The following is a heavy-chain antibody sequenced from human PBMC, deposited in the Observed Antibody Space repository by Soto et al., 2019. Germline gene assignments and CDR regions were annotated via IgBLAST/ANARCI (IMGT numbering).Heavy chain of an antibody. J-gene: IGHJ6*02. D-gene: IGHD3-10*01. Sequence: QVQLVQSGVEVKKAGASVKVSCKASGYTFSSYGISWARQAPGQGLEWMGWISDYNGNTHYAQKFQGRLNMTTDTSTXTXXXEXXGLRSDDTAVYFCAREGYYSGSGTYSPPRYYGMDVWGQGTTVTVSS. CDR3: AREGYYSGSGTYSPPRYYGMDV. V-gene: IGHV1-18*01. CDR2: ISDYNGNT. CDR1: GYTFSSYG.